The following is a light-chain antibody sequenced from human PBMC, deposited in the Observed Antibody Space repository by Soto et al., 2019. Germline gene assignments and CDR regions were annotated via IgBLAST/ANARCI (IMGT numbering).Light chain of an antibody. J-gene: IGKJ1*01. V-gene: IGKV3-20*01. CDR3: QQCDTSPWT. CDR2: GAS. Sequence: EIVLTQSTDTLSLSPGERATLSCRASQSISSYLAWYQQKPGQAPRLLIYGASSRATGIPDRFSGSGSGTDFTLAISRLEPGDSAVYFCQQCDTSPWTFGQGTKVEIK. CDR1: QSISSY.